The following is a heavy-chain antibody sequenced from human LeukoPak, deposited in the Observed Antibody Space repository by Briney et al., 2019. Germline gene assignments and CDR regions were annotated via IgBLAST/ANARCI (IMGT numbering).Heavy chain of an antibody. CDR2: INHSGST. J-gene: IGHJ2*01. D-gene: IGHD1-20*01. CDR3: ARGSTITYWYFDL. Sequence: SETMSLTCAVYAGSFSGYYWSWIRQPPGKGLEWIGVINHSGSTNYNPSLKSRVTISVDTSKNQFSLKLSSVTAADTAVYYCARGSTITYWYFDLWGRGTMVTVSS. CDR1: AGSFSGYY. V-gene: IGHV4-34*01.